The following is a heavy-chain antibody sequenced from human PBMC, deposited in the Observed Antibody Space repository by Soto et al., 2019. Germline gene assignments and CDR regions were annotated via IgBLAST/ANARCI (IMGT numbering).Heavy chain of an antibody. J-gene: IGHJ4*02. CDR2: LTGSSSNT. CDR1: GFSFRNYA. V-gene: IGHV3-23*01. CDR3: ANGRATYGLLTHDY. Sequence: ESGGGLVQPGGSLRLSCAASGFSFRNYAMSWVRQAPGKGLEWISTLTGSSSNTYYADSVKGRFAISRDNSRTTLYLQMHSLAAEDTAVYYCANGRATYGLLTHDYWGQGTLVTVSS. D-gene: IGHD3-9*01.